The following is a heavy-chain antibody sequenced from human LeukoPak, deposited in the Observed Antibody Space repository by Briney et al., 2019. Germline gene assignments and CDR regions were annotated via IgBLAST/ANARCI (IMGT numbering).Heavy chain of an antibody. CDR2: ISSSSSYI. Sequence: SGGSLRLSCAASGFTFSSYSMNWVRQAPGKGLEWVSSISSSSSYIYYADSVKGRFTISRDNAKNSLYLQMNSLRAEDTAVSYCARDLEVRGVMPAAFDIWGQGTMVTVSS. CDR1: GFTFSSYS. CDR3: ARDLEVRGVMPAAFDI. V-gene: IGHV3-21*01. J-gene: IGHJ3*02. D-gene: IGHD3-10*01.